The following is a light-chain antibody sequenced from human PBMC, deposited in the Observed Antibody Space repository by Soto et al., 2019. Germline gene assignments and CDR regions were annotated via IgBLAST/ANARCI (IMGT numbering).Light chain of an antibody. CDR3: CSYAGIYRL. J-gene: IGLJ2*01. CDR1: TSNIGTNF. V-gene: IGLV1-47*01. Sequence: QSVLTQPPSASGTPGQRVTISCSGATSNIGTNFVYWYQQFPGTAPKLLLYFDSQRPSGVPDRFSGSRSGTSASLAISGLRPEDEADYCCCSYAGIYRLFGGGTKLTVL. CDR2: FDS.